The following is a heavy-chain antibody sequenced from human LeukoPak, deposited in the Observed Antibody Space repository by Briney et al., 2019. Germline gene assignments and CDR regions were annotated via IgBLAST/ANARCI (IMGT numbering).Heavy chain of an antibody. Sequence: ASVTVSCKASGGTFRSYAISWVGPAPGQGLEWMGGIILIFGTANYAPKFQGRVTITADKSTSTAYMELSSLRSEDTAVYYCARGSRPVYNLLTGKRYFDYWGQGILLTVSS. CDR3: ARGSRPVYNLLTGKRYFDY. CDR1: GGTFRSYA. J-gene: IGHJ4*02. V-gene: IGHV1-69*06. D-gene: IGHD3-9*01. CDR2: IILIFGTA.